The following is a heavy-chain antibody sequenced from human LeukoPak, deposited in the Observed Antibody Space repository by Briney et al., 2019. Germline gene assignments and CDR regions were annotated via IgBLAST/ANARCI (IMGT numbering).Heavy chain of an antibody. CDR1: GGSFSGYY. J-gene: IGHJ6*02. CDR3: ARSLNYYYYGMDV. Sequence: KPSETLSLTCAVYGGSFSGYYWSWIRQPPGRGLEWIGYIYYSGSTNYNPSLKSRVTISVDTSKNQFSLKLSSVTAADTAVYYCARSLNYYYYGMDVWGQGTTVTVSS. CDR2: IYYSGST. V-gene: IGHV4-59*08.